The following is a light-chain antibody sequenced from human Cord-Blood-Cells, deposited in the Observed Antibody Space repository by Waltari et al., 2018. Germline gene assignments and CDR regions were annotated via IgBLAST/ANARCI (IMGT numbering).Light chain of an antibody. V-gene: IGKV1-27*01. CDR1: QGISYY. Sequence: DIQMTQYPYSLSASVGDRDTITCRASQGISYYLAWYQQKPGKVPKLLIYAASTLQSGVPSRFSGSGSGTDFTLTISSLQPEDVATYYCQKYNSAPRTFGQGTKVEIK. J-gene: IGKJ1*01. CDR3: QKYNSAPRT. CDR2: AAS.